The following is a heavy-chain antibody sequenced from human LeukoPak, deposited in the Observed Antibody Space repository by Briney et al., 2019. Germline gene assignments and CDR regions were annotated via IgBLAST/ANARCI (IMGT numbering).Heavy chain of an antibody. CDR1: GFTFNDYY. Sequence: GGSLRLSCAASGFTFNDYYMSWIRQAPGKGLEWLSYINIGGTNTHYADSVKGRLTISRDNAKKSLYLEMNNLRAEGTAVYYCATDGAGFDTWGQGVLVTVSS. V-gene: IGHV3-11*01. J-gene: IGHJ5*02. CDR2: INIGGTNT. CDR3: ATDGAGFDT.